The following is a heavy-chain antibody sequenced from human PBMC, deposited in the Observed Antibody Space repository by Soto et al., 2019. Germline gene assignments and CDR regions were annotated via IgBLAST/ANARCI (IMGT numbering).Heavy chain of an antibody. CDR3: ARTASYDYVWGSYRSRRNYYYGMDV. CDR2: INPNSGGT. J-gene: IGHJ6*02. CDR1: GYTFTGYY. D-gene: IGHD3-16*02. V-gene: IGHV1-2*04. Sequence: GASVKVSCKASGYTFTGYYMHWVRQAPGQGLEWMGWINPNSGGTNYAQKFQGWVTMTRDTSISTAYMELSRLRSDDTAVYYCARTASYDYVWGSYRSRRNYYYGMDVWGQGTTVTVSS.